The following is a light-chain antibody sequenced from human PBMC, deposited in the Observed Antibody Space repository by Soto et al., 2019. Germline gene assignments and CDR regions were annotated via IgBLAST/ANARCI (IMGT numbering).Light chain of an antibody. V-gene: IGLV2-23*02. J-gene: IGLJ2*01. Sequence: QSVLTEPASVSGSPGQSITISYTGTSSDVGSYNLVSWYQQHPGKAPKVIIYEVIKRPSGVSNRFSGSKSGNTASLTISGLQAEDEADYYCCSYAGSTSLVFGGGTKVTVL. CDR3: CSYAGSTSLV. CDR2: EVI. CDR1: SSDVGSYNL.